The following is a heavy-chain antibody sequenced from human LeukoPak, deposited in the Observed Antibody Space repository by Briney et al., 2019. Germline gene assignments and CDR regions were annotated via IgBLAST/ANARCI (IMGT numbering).Heavy chain of an antibody. CDR1: GFTFDDYA. V-gene: IGHV3-9*01. D-gene: IGHD6-19*01. Sequence: GGSLRLSCAASGFTFDDYAMHWVRQAPGKGLEWVSGISWNSGSIGYADSVKGRFTISRDNAKNSLYLQMNSLRAEGTALYYCAKVHSSGWSAHFDYWGQGTLVTVSS. J-gene: IGHJ4*02. CDR2: ISWNSGSI. CDR3: AKVHSSGWSAHFDY.